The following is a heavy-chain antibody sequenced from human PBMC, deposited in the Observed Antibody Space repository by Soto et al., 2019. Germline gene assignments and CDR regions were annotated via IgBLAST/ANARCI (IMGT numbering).Heavy chain of an antibody. D-gene: IGHD3-10*01. J-gene: IGHJ6*02. Sequence: ASVKVSCKASGYTFTSYGISWVRQAPGQGLEWMGWISAYNGNTNYAQKIQGRVTMTTDTSTSTAYMELRSLRSDDTAVYYFFRDAYYYGSGTLAYYYYGMDVWGQGTTVTVSS. CDR1: GYTFTSYG. CDR3: FRDAYYYGSGTLAYYYYGMDV. CDR2: ISAYNGNT. V-gene: IGHV1-18*01.